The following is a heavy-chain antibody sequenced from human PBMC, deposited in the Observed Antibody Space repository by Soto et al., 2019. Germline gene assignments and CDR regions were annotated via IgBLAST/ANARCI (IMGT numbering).Heavy chain of an antibody. J-gene: IGHJ6*02. D-gene: IGHD6-13*01. CDR2: IIPIFGTA. Sequence: SVKVSCKASGVTFSSYAICWVRQAPGQGLEWMGGIIPIFGTANYAQKFQGRVTITADESTSTAYMELSSLRSEDTAVYYCARDLGYSSSWDYYYYGMDVWGQGTTVTVSS. CDR1: GVTFSSYA. CDR3: ARDLGYSSSWDYYYYGMDV. V-gene: IGHV1-69*13.